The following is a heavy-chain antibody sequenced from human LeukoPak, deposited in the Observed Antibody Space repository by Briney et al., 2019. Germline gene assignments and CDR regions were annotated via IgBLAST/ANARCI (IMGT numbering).Heavy chain of an antibody. V-gene: IGHV4-30-2*01. CDR3: ARALRFLDLAWYSDL. CDR2: IYHSGST. Sequence: PSETLSLTCAVSGGSISSGGYSWSWIRQPPGKGLEWIGYIYHSGSTYYNPSLKSRVTISVDRSKNQFSLKLSSVTAADTAVYYCARALRFLDLAWYSDLWGRGTLVTVSS. CDR1: GGSISSGGYS. J-gene: IGHJ2*01. D-gene: IGHD3-3*01.